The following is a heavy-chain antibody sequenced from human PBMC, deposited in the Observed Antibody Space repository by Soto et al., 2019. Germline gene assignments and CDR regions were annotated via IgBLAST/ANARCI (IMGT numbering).Heavy chain of an antibody. CDR3: AAGFPPDY. CDR1: GFTFSAFW. D-gene: IGHD3-10*01. CDR2: INGDGSEK. J-gene: IGHJ4*02. Sequence: EVQVVESGGGLVQPWGSLKLSCAASGFTFSAFWMNWVRQAPGKGLEWVANINGDGSEKYYVDSVKGRFTISRDSAKNTLYLEMNSLRAEDTALYYCAAGFPPDYWGQGTLVTVSS. V-gene: IGHV3-7*01.